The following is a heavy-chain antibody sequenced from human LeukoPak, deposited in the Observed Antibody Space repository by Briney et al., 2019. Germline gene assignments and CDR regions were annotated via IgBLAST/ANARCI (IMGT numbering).Heavy chain of an antibody. Sequence: GGSLRLSCAASGFTFSSYWMHWVRQAPGKGLVWVSRINSDGSSTSYADSVKGRFTISRDNAKNTLYLQMNSLRAEDTAVYYCAKDADTATITYWYFDLWGRGTLVTVSS. CDR1: GFTFSSYW. CDR2: INSDGSST. CDR3: AKDADTATITYWYFDL. V-gene: IGHV3-74*01. D-gene: IGHD5-18*01. J-gene: IGHJ2*01.